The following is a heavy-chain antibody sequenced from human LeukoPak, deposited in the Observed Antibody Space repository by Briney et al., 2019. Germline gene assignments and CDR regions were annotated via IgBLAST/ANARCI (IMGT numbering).Heavy chain of an antibody. CDR2: IIPILGIA. CDR1: GGTFSSYA. D-gene: IGHD3-3*01. J-gene: IGHJ6*02. V-gene: IGHV1-69*04. Sequence: WASVKVSCKASGGTFSSYAISWMRQAPGQGLKWMGRIIPILGIANYAQKFQGRVTITADKSTSTAYMELSSLRSEDTAVYYCARGARFLEWSYDYYYYGMDVWGQGTTVTVSS. CDR3: ARGARFLEWSYDYYYYGMDV.